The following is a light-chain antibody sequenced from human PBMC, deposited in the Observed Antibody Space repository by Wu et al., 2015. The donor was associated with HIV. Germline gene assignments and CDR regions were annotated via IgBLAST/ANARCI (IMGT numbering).Light chain of an antibody. CDR3: QQRDDWPLT. CDR2: DVF. V-gene: IGKV3-11*01. Sequence: DIVLTQSPATLSLSSGERATLSCRASQNITKYLAWYQQRLGQPPRLLIYDVFNRATGIPVRFSGTGSATDFHLTISSLDPEDSAIYYCQQRDDWPLTFGGGTRVEIK. J-gene: IGKJ4*01. CDR1: QNITKY.